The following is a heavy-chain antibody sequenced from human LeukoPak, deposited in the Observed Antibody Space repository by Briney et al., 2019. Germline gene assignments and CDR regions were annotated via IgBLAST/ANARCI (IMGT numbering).Heavy chain of an antibody. CDR1: GVSISSGSYY. D-gene: IGHD5-12*01. Sequence: SQTLSLTCTVSGVSISSGSYYWRWIRQPAGKGLEWIGRIYTSGSTNYNPSLKSRVTISVDTSKNQFSLELSSVTAADTAVYYCARDGYSGYEFDYWGQGTLVTVSS. J-gene: IGHJ4*02. V-gene: IGHV4-61*02. CDR3: ARDGYSGYEFDY. CDR2: IYTSGST.